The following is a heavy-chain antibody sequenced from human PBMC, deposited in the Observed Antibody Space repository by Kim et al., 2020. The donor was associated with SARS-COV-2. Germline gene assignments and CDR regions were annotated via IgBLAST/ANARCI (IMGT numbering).Heavy chain of an antibody. CDR3: AGPGSGALDY. V-gene: IGHV5-51*01. Sequence: RCGPSFQGQVTISADKSISTAYLQWSSLKAADTAMYYCAGPGSGALDYWGQGTLVTVSS. D-gene: IGHD3-10*01. J-gene: IGHJ4*02.